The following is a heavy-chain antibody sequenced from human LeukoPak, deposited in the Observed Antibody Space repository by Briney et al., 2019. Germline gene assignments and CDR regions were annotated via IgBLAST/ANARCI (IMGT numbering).Heavy chain of an antibody. J-gene: IGHJ4*02. Sequence: PSGTLSLTCTVSGGSISGYYWSWIRQPPAKGLEWIGFISYSGGTNYNPSLKSRVTISVDTSKNQFSLKLNSVTAADTAVYYCARHGGSYTFDYWGQGTLVTVSS. CDR1: GGSISGYY. CDR2: ISYSGGT. V-gene: IGHV4-59*08. D-gene: IGHD1-26*01. CDR3: ARHGGSYTFDY.